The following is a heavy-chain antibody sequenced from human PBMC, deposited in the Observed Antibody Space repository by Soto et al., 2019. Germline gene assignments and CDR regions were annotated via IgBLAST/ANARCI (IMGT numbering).Heavy chain of an antibody. CDR1: SGSISSSNW. CDR3: ARYAAPDYYYMDV. V-gene: IGHV4-4*02. J-gene: IGHJ6*03. Sequence: QVQLQESGPGLVKPSGTLSLTCAVSSGSISSSNWWSWVRQPPGKGLEWIGEIYHSGSTNYNPSLKIRVTISVDKSKNQFSLKLSSVTAADTAVYYCARYAAPDYYYMDVWGKGTTVTVSS. D-gene: IGHD6-25*01. CDR2: IYHSGST.